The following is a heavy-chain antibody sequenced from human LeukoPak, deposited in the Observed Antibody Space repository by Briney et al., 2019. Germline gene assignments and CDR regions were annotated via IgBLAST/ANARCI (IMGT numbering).Heavy chain of an antibody. CDR2: MNPNSGNT. Sequence: APVKVSCKASGYTFTSYDINWVRQATGQGLEWMGWMNPNSGNTGYAQKFQGRVTMTRNTSISTAYMELSSLRSEDTAVYYCARGGAVGATSDYWGQGTLVTVSS. J-gene: IGHJ4*02. D-gene: IGHD1-26*01. CDR1: GYTFTSYD. CDR3: ARGGAVGATSDY. V-gene: IGHV1-8*01.